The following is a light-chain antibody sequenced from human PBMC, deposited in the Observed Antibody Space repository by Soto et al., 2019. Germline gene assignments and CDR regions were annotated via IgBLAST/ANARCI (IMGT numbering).Light chain of an antibody. CDR1: SSDVGGYNY. CDR3: CSYTSHNTYV. Sequence: QSALTQPASVSGSPGQSITISCTGTSSDVGGYNYVSWYQQHPDKAPKLMIYDVSNRPSGVSKRFSGSKSGNTASLTISALQAEDETDYYCCSYTSHNTYVFGTGTKLTVL. J-gene: IGLJ1*01. CDR2: DVS. V-gene: IGLV2-14*01.